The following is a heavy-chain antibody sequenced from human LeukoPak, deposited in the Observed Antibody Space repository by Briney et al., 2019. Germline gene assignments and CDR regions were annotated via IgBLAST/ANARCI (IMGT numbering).Heavy chain of an antibody. CDR3: ARGSIVGAKTLGFGAFDI. D-gene: IGHD1-26*01. CDR2: IIPIFDTA. V-gene: IGHV1-69*01. Sequence: GASVKVSCKASGGTFSSYSISWVRQAPGQGLEWMGGIIPIFDTADYAQKFQGRVTITADESTSTAYMELSSLRSEDTAVYYCARGSIVGAKTLGFGAFDIWGQGTMVTVSS. J-gene: IGHJ3*02. CDR1: GGTFSSYS.